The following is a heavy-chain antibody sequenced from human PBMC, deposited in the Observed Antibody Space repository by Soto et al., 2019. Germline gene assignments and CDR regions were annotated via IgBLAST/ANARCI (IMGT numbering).Heavy chain of an antibody. V-gene: IGHV4-39*01. CDR2: IHYSGSS. D-gene: IGHD3-10*01. J-gene: IGHJ5*02. Sequence: QLQLQESGPGLVKPSDTLSLTCTVSAGSISGSSNYWAWIRQPPGKGLEWIGSIHYSGSSNHNPSLKSRVTLSRVTSEVQFSLNLSSVTAADTAVYYCARPHYYGSGGLVYWFEPWGQGTLVTVSS. CDR3: ARPHYYGSGGLVYWFEP. CDR1: AGSISGSSNY.